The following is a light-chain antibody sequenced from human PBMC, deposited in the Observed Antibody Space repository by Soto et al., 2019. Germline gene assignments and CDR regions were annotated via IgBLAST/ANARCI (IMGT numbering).Light chain of an antibody. J-gene: IGKJ4*01. CDR1: QDISNY. V-gene: IGKV1-33*01. CDR2: DAS. Sequence: DIQMTQSPSSLSASVGDRVTITCQASQDISNYLNWYQQKPGKAPKLLIDDASNLETGVPSRFSGSGSGTDFTFTISSLQPEDIATYYCQQYDNLPRTFGGGTKVEIK. CDR3: QQYDNLPRT.